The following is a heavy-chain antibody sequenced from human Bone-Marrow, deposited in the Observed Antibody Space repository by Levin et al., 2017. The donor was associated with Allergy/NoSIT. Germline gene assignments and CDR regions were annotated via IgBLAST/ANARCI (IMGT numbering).Heavy chain of an antibody. J-gene: IGHJ6*03. V-gene: IGHV4-61*02. Sequence: PSQTLSLTCSVSGGSISSGRYYFTWVRQYAGKGLEWIGRIYTTGSTNYNPSLESRVTISRDTFKKEVYLTLSSVTAADTAVYYCARDRLASLYYYSMDVWGRGTTVIVSS. CDR1: GGSISSGRYY. CDR3: ARDRLASLYYYSMDV. CDR2: IYTTGST.